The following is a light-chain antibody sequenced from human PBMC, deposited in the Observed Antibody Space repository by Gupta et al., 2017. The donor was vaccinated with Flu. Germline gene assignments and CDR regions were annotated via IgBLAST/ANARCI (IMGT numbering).Light chain of an antibody. V-gene: IGKV1-39*01. CDR2: GPS. CDR3: QQTYSTLST. J-gene: IGKJ1*01. Sequence: GDRVTITCRASQTISSYLNWYQKNPGKAPKLLIYGPSNLQSGVPSRFSGSGSGTDFSLTISSLQPEDFATYFCQQTYSTLSTFGQGTRMEIK. CDR1: QTISSY.